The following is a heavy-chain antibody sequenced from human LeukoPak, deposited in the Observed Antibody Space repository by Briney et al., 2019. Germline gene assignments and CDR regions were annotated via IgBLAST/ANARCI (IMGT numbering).Heavy chain of an antibody. CDR2: ISAYNGNT. J-gene: IGHJ4*02. V-gene: IGHV1-18*01. Sequence: ASVKVSRKASGYTFTSYGISWVRQAPGQGLEWMGWISAYNGNTNYAQKLQGRVTMTTDTSTSTAYMELRSLRSDDTAVYYCARDLDDILTGYYLGGKAVKRGDDYWGQGTLVTVSS. D-gene: IGHD3-9*01. CDR3: ARDLDDILTGYYLGGKAVKRGDDY. CDR1: GYTFTSYG.